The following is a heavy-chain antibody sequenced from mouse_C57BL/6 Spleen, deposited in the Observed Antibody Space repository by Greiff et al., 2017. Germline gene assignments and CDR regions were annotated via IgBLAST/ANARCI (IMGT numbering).Heavy chain of an antibody. J-gene: IGHJ1*03. CDR2: IDPETGGT. V-gene: IGHV1-15*01. CDR3: TRIYYSNPTGYCDV. Sequence: VQLQQSGAELVRPGASVMLSCKASGYTFTDYEMHWVKQTPVHGLEWIGAIDPETGGTAYNQKFKGKAILTADKSSSTAYMELRSLTSEDSAVYYCTRIYYSNPTGYCDVWGTGTTVTVSS. D-gene: IGHD2-5*01. CDR1: GYTFTDYE.